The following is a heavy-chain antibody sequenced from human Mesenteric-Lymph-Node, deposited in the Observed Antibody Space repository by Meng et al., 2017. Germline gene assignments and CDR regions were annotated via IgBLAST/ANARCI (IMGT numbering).Heavy chain of an antibody. J-gene: IGHJ6*02. CDR1: GGTFSSYA. CDR3: ARDHIVATIATYYYYYYGMDV. V-gene: IGHV1-69*05. D-gene: IGHD5-12*01. CDR2: IIPIFGTA. Sequence: SVKVSCKASGGTFSSYAISWVRQAPGQGLEWMGGIIPIFGTANYAQKFQGRVTITTDESTSTAYMELSSLRSEDTAVYYCARDHIVATIATYYYYYYGMDVWGQGTTVTVSS.